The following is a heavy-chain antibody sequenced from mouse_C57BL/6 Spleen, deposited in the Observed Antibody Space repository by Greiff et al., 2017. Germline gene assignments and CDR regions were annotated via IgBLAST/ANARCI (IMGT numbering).Heavy chain of an antibody. CDR2: INPGSGGT. CDR3: ARNGYDRWYFDV. CDR1: GYAFTYYL. Sequence: VQLQQSGAELVWPGPSVQVSCKASGYAFTYYLIEWVKQRPGQGLEWIGVINPGSGGTNYNEKIKGKATLTADKSSSTAYMQLSSLTSEDSAVYFCARNGYDRWYFDVWGTGTTVTVSS. D-gene: IGHD2-2*01. J-gene: IGHJ1*03. V-gene: IGHV1-54*01.